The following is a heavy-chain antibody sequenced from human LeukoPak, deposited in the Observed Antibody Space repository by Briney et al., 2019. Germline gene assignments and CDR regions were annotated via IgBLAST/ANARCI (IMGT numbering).Heavy chain of an antibody. CDR2: ISSSGSSL. V-gene: IGHV3-48*03. D-gene: IGHD6-6*01. Sequence: GGSLRLSCAASGFSFDSYEMNWVRQAPGKGLEWVSYISSSGSSLDYADSVKGRFTISRDNAKNSLYLQMNSLRAEDTAVYYCARARYSSSSCYFDYWGQGTLVTVSS. CDR1: GFSFDSYE. CDR3: ARARYSSSSCYFDY. J-gene: IGHJ4*02.